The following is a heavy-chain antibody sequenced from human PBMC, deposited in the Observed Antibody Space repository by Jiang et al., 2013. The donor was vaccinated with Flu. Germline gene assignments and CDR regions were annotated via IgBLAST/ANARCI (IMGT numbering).Heavy chain of an antibody. Sequence: LLKPSETLSLTCAVYGGSFSGYYWSWIRQPPGKGLEWIGEINHSGSTNYNPSLKSRVTISVDTSKNQFSLKLSSVTAADTAVYYCARVRGITIFGVVDYYYYYGMDVWGKGTTVTVSS. CDR2: INHSGST. J-gene: IGHJ6*04. D-gene: IGHD3-3*01. CDR1: GGSFSGYY. V-gene: IGHV4-34*01. CDR3: ARVRGITIFGVVDYYYYYGMDV.